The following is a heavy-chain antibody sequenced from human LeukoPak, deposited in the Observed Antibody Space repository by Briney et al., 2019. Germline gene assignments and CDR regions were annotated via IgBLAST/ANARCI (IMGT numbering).Heavy chain of an antibody. Sequence: PSETLSLTCAVYGGSFSGYYWGWIRQPPGKGLEWIGEINHSGSTNYNPSLKSRVTISVDTSKNQFSLKLSSVTAADTAVYYCARGDTHVDYWGQGTLVTVSS. CDR1: GGSFSGYY. V-gene: IGHV4-34*01. J-gene: IGHJ4*02. CDR3: ARGDTHVDY. CDR2: INHSGST.